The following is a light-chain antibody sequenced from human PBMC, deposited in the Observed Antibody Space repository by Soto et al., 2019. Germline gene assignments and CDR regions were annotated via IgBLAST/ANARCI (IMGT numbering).Light chain of an antibody. J-gene: IGLJ3*02. V-gene: IGLV2-14*01. CDR1: SSDVGGYNY. Sequence: QSALTQPASVSGSPGQSITISCTRTSSDVGGYNYVSWYQQHPGKAPKLMIYDVSNRPSGVSNLFSGSKSGNTASLTISGLQAEDEADYYCSLYTSSSTRLFGGGTKLTVL. CDR2: DVS. CDR3: SLYTSSSTRL.